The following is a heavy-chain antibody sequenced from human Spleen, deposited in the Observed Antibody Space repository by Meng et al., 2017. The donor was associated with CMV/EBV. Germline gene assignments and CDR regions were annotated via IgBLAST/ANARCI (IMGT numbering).Heavy chain of an antibody. CDR3: TRDDGTYGVLKGMDV. D-gene: IGHD2-8*01. CDR2: IYPGGNT. J-gene: IGHJ6*02. CDR1: GFSVSSNY. V-gene: IGHV3-66*01. Sequence: GGSLRLSCAASGFSVSSNYVSWVRQAPGKGLEWVSVIYPGGNTKYADSVKGRFTISRDNAKSTVNLQMNSLRAEDTAVYYCTRDDGTYGVLKGMDVWGQGTTVTVSS.